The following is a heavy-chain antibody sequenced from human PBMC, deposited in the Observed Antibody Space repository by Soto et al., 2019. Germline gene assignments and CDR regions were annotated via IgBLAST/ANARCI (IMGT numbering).Heavy chain of an antibody. CDR2: IWYDGTNK. D-gene: IGHD6-13*01. J-gene: IGHJ5*02. Sequence: GGSLRLSCAATGFTFSSYGMHWVRQAPGKGLEWVGFIWYDGTNKYDADSVKGRFTISSDNSKNTLYLQMNSLEAEDTAVYYGARPYMDVGSRVTWFDPWGQGTLVTVSS. CDR1: GFTFSSYG. V-gene: IGHV3-33*01. CDR3: ARPYMDVGSRVTWFDP.